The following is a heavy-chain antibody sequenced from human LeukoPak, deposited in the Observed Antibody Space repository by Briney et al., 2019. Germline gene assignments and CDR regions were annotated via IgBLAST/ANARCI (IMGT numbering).Heavy chain of an antibody. J-gene: IGHJ4*02. V-gene: IGHV4-39*07. CDR2: IYYSGST. CDR1: GGSISSSSYY. D-gene: IGHD6-19*01. CDR3: ARGGAVSSGLHFDY. Sequence: SETLSLTCTVSGGSISSSSYYWGWIRQPPGKGLEWIGSIYYSGSTYYNPSLKSRVTISVDTSKNQFSLKLSSVTAADTAVYYCARGGAVSSGLHFDYWAREPWSPSPQ.